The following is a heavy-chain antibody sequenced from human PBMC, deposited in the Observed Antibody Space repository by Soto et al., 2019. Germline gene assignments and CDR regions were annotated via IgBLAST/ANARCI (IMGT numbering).Heavy chain of an antibody. V-gene: IGHV3-23*01. CDR1: GFTFSSYA. Sequence: EVQLLESGGGLVQPGGSLRLSCAASGFTFSSYAMGWVRQAPGKGLEWVSAISGSGGSTYYADSVKGRFTISRDNSKNTLYLQMNSLRAEDTAVYYCANQHSSGWYYYYYGMGVWGQGTTVTVSS. CDR3: ANQHSSGWYYYYYGMGV. J-gene: IGHJ6*02. D-gene: IGHD6-19*01. CDR2: ISGSGGST.